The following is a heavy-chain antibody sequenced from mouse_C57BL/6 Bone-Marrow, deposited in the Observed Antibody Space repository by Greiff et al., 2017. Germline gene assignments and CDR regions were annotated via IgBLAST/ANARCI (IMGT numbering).Heavy chain of an antibody. J-gene: IGHJ1*03. CDR2: IYPGDGDT. CDR1: GYAFSSSW. CDR3: AYGSSPFDV. D-gene: IGHD1-1*01. V-gene: IGHV1-82*01. Sequence: QVQLQQSGPELVKPGASVKISCKASGYAFSSSWMNWVKQRPGKGLEWIGRIYPGDGDTNYNGTFKGKATLTADKSSSTAYMQLSSLTSEDSAVYFCAYGSSPFDVWGTGTTVTVSS.